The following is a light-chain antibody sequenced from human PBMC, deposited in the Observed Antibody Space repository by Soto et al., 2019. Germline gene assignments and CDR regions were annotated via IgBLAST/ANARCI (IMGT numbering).Light chain of an antibody. Sequence: EIVLTQSPGTLPLSPGERATLSCRASQSVSSSYLAWYQQKPGQAPRPLIYGSSSRAIGIPDRCSASGSGTDFTLTISRLEPEDFAVYYCQQYGSSTWTFGQGTKVDIK. V-gene: IGKV3-20*01. CDR1: QSVSSSY. J-gene: IGKJ1*01. CDR2: GSS. CDR3: QQYGSSTWT.